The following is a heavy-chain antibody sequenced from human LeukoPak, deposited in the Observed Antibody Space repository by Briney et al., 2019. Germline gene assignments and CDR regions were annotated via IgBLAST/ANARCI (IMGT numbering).Heavy chain of an antibody. J-gene: IGHJ4*02. V-gene: IGHV3-23*01. D-gene: IGHD4-23*01. CDR3: AKLVTMGSRIPDDY. CDR2: ISGSGGST. Sequence: GGSLRLSCAASGFTLSSNAMSWVRQAPGKGLEWVSAISGSGGSTYYADSVKGRFTISRDNSKNTLYLQMNSLRAEDTAVYYCAKLVTMGSRIPDDYWGQGTLVTVSS. CDR1: GFTLSSNA.